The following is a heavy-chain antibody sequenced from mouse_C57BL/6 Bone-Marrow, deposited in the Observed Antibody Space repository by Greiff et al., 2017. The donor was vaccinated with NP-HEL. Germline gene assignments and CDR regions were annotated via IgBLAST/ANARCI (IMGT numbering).Heavy chain of an antibody. CDR2: INPYNGGT. J-gene: IGHJ4*01. Sequence: EVQLQQSGPVLVKPGASVKMSCKASGYTFTDYYMNWVKQSHGKSLEWIGVINPYNGGTSYNQKFKGKATLTVDKSSSTAYMELNSLTSEDSAVYYCAVYDGYYDYAMDYWGQGTSVTVSS. D-gene: IGHD2-3*01. CDR3: AVYDGYYDYAMDY. V-gene: IGHV1-19*01. CDR1: GYTFTDYY.